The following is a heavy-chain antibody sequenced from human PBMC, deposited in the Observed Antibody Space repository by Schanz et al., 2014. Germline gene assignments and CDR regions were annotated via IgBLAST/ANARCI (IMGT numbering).Heavy chain of an antibody. CDR3: ARDTTWRLDL. Sequence: QVQLQESGPGLVKPSQTLSLTCSASGGPISSGSYYWNWIRRPAGKARKWVGRVFPNGITIYNPSPKTRVTISLDPSRNQFSLTLASLAAADTAIYYCARDTTWRLDLWGRGTLVTVSS. J-gene: IGHJ2*01. CDR1: GGPISSGSYY. V-gene: IGHV4-61*02. CDR2: VFPNGIT. D-gene: IGHD1-1*01.